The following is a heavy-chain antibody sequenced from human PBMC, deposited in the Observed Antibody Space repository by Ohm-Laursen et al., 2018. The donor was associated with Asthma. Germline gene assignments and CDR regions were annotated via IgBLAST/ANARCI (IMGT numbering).Heavy chain of an antibody. CDR1: GGTFSSYA. Sequence: GSSVKVSCKASGGTFSSYAISWVRQAPGQGLEWMGGIIPIFGTANYAQKFQGRVTITADESTSTAYMELSSLRSEDTAVYYCARDLGIVATNTYYYYGMDVWGQGTTVTVSS. V-gene: IGHV1-69*01. CDR2: IIPIFGTA. D-gene: IGHD5-12*01. J-gene: IGHJ6*02. CDR3: ARDLGIVATNTYYYYGMDV.